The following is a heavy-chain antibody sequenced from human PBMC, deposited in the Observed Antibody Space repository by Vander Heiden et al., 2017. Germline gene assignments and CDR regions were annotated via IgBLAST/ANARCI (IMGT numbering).Heavy chain of an antibody. J-gene: IGHJ4*02. CDR1: GFTFSTYT. Sequence: EVQLVESGGGLVKPGGSLRLSCAASGFTFSTYTMNWVRQAPGKGLEWVSSINSTSIYIYYADSVKGRFTISRDNAKNSLYLQMNSLRTEDTAVYYCASLAGAGTSDYWGQGTLVTVSS. D-gene: IGHD6-13*01. V-gene: IGHV3-21*01. CDR2: INSTSIYI. CDR3: ASLAGAGTSDY.